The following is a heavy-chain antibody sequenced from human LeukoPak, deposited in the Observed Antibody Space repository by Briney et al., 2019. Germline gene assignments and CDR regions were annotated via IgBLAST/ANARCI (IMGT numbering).Heavy chain of an antibody. CDR2: IRYDGSNK. CDR3: ASSFQPTGYRYGGEDY. D-gene: IGHD5-18*01. Sequence: GGSLRLSCAASGFTFSSYGMHWVRQAPGKGLEWVAFIRYDGSNKYYADSVKGRFTISRDNSKNTLYLQMNSLRAEDTAVYYCASSFQPTGYRYGGEDYWGQGTLVTVSS. V-gene: IGHV3-30*02. CDR1: GFTFSSYG. J-gene: IGHJ4*02.